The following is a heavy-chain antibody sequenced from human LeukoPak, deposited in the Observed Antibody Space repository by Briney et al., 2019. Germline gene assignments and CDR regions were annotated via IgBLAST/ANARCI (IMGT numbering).Heavy chain of an antibody. Sequence: SETLSLTCTVSGASISSYYWSWIRQSPGKGLEWIGYIYYSGNSNYSPSLQSRVTISVDTSKNQFSLKLSSVTAADTAVYYCARDRGPSGGYYYGSGSYFPFDYWGQGTLVTVSS. J-gene: IGHJ4*02. CDR1: GASISSYY. V-gene: IGHV4-59*01. CDR3: ARDRGPSGGYYYGSGSYFPFDY. CDR2: IYYSGNS. D-gene: IGHD3-10*01.